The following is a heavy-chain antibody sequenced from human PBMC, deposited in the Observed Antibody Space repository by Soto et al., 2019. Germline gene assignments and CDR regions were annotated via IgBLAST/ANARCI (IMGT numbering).Heavy chain of an antibody. V-gene: IGHV1-24*01. CDR2: FDLEDGEI. CDR3: ATPTKITIFGVVISDGFDI. Sequence: ASVKVSCKVSVYTLTEISMHWVRQAPGKGLEWMGGFDLEDGEITYAQKIQGRVTMTEDTSTDTAYMELSSLRSEDTAVYYCATPTKITIFGVVISDGFDIWGQGTMVTVSS. CDR1: VYTLTEIS. J-gene: IGHJ3*02. D-gene: IGHD3-3*01.